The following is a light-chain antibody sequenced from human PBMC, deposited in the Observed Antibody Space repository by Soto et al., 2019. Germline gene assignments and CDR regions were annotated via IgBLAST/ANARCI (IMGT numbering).Light chain of an antibody. V-gene: IGLV1-40*01. CDR3: QSYDSSLSGSNV. Sequence: QSVLTQPPSVSGAPGQRVTISCTGSSSNIGAGYDVHWYQHLPGTAPKLLIYDNTNRPSGVPDRFSGSKSGTSASLAISGLQAEDEADYYCQSYDSSLSGSNVFGTGTKLTVL. CDR1: SSNIGAGYD. CDR2: DNT. J-gene: IGLJ1*01.